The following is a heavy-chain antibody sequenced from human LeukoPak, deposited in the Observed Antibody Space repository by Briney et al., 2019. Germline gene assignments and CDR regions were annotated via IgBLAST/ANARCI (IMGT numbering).Heavy chain of an antibody. V-gene: IGHV1-69*04. CDR1: GGTFSSSA. CDR2: IIPILGIA. Sequence: SVKVSCKASGGTFSSSAISWVRQAPGQGLEWMGRIIPILGIANYAQKFQGRVTITADKSTSTAYMELSSLRSEDTAVYYCASLQKERGYVYWGQGTLVTVSS. CDR3: ASLQKERGYVY. J-gene: IGHJ4*02. D-gene: IGHD5-12*01.